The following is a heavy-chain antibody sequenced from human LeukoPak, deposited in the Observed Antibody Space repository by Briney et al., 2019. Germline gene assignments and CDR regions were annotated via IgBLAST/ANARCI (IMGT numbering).Heavy chain of an antibody. J-gene: IGHJ4*02. CDR2: INPNSGGT. CDR3: ARIVDIVAAAEGYFDY. D-gene: IGHD5-12*01. V-gene: IGHV1-2*02. Sequence: ASVKVSCKASGYTFTGYYMHWVRQAPGQGLEWMGWINPNSGGTNYAQKLQGRVTMTRDTTISTAYMELSRLRSDDTAVYYCARIVDIVAAAEGYFDYWGQGTLVTVSS. CDR1: GYTFTGYY.